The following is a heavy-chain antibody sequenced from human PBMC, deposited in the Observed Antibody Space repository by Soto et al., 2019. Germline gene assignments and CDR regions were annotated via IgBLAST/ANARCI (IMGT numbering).Heavy chain of an antibody. D-gene: IGHD3-10*01. CDR3: ARDASVDYGSGSYYPYYYYYGMDV. V-gene: IGHV3-21*01. J-gene: IGHJ6*02. CDR1: GFTFSSYS. CDR2: ISSSSSYI. Sequence: GGSLRLSXAASGFTFSSYSMNWVRQAPGKGLEWVSSISSSSSYIYYADSVKGRFTISRDNAKNSLYLQMNSLRAEDTAVYYCARDASVDYGSGSYYPYYYYYGMDVWGQGTTVTVSS.